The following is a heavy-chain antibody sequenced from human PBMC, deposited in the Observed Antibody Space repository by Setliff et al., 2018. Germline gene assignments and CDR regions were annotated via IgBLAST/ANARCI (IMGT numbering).Heavy chain of an antibody. D-gene: IGHD6-13*01. J-gene: IGHJ4*02. CDR3: ARGGMAADGRKGVFEY. CDR2: IHTGGGSA. CDR1: GYSFTGYY. V-gene: IGHV1-46*01. Sequence: ASVKVSCKASGYSFTGYYMHWVRQAPGQGLEWMGIIHTGGGSASYAQKCQGRVAMTSDTSTSTVYMEVNSVRSDDTAIYYCARGGMAADGRKGVFEYWGQGTQVTVSS.